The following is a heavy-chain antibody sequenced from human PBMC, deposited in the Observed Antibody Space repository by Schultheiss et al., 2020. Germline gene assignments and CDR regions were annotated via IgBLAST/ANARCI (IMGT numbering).Heavy chain of an antibody. V-gene: IGHV3-21*01. CDR2: ISSSSSYI. CDR1: GFTVSSNY. J-gene: IGHJ1*01. D-gene: IGHD6-13*01. Sequence: GGSLRLSCAASGFTVSSNYMSWVRQAPGKGLEWVSSISSSSSYIYYADSVKGRFTISRDNAKNSLYLQMNSLRAEDTAVYYCARYSSRTTAEYFQHWGKGTQVTVSS. CDR3: ARYSSRTTAEYFQH.